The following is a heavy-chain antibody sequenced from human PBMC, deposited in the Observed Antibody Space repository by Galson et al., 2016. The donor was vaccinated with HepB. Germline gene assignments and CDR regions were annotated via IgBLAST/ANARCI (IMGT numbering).Heavy chain of an antibody. D-gene: IGHD2-21*02. CDR3: TTGPNCVGDCYSARYDH. J-gene: IGHJ4*02. CDR2: IKSMTDGGTT. CDR1: GFTFSNAW. Sequence: SLRLSCAGSGFTFSNAWMSWVRQAPGKGLEWVGRIKSMTDGGTTDYAAPVKGRFTISRDESKNTVYLQMNSLKIEDTAVYYCTTGPNCVGDCYSARYDHWGQGTLVTVSS. V-gene: IGHV3-15*01.